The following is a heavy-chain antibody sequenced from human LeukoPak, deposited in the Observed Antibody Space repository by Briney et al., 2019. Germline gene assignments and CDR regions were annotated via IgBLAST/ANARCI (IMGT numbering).Heavy chain of an antibody. D-gene: IGHD3-22*01. CDR3: AKDRSTYYYDSSGYYPDAFDI. CDR1: GFTFNNYG. CDR2: IWYDGSNK. V-gene: IGHV3-33*06. J-gene: IGHJ3*02. Sequence: GGSLRLSCAASGFTFNNYGMHWVRQAPGEGLEWVAVIWYDGSNKYYADSVKGRFTISRDNSKNTVYLQMNSLRAEDTAVYYCAKDRSTYYYDSSGYYPDAFDIWGQGTMVTVSS.